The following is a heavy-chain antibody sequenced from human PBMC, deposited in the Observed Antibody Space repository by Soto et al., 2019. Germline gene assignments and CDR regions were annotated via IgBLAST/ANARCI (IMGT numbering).Heavy chain of an antibody. V-gene: IGHV2-26*01. Sequence: QVTLKESGPVLVKPTETLTLTCTVSGFSLSNARMGVSWIRQPPGKALEWLAHIFSNDEKSYSTSLKSRLTISKDTSKSQVVLTMTNMDPVDTATYYCARIASGTRWWSANREFDPWGQGTLVTVSS. CDR3: ARIASGTRWWSANREFDP. D-gene: IGHD1-26*01. CDR1: GFSLSNARMG. J-gene: IGHJ5*02. CDR2: IFSNDEK.